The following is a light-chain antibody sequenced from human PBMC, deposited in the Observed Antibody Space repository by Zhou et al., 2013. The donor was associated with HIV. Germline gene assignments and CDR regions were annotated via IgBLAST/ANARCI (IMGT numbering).Light chain of an antibody. J-gene: IGKJ4*01. V-gene: IGKV3-11*01. CDR3: QQRSSWPLT. Sequence: EIVLTQSPGTLSLFPGERATLSCRASQSVSSYLAWYQQKPGQAPRLLISDSSNRATGIPARFSGGGSGTDFTLTISSLEPEDFAVYYCQQRSSWPLTFGGGTKVDI. CDR2: DSS. CDR1: QSVSSY.